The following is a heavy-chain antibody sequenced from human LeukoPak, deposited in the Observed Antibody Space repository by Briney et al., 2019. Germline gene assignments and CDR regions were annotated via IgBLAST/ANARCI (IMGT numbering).Heavy chain of an antibody. D-gene: IGHD2-15*01. CDR2: ISYDGSNK. V-gene: IGHV3-30*18. CDR1: GFTFSSYG. CDR3: AKDHIVVVVAATPDY. Sequence: GRSLRLSCAASGFTFSSYGMHWVRQAPGKGLEWVAVISYDGSNKYYADSVKGRFTISRDNSKNTLYLQMNSLRAEDTAVYYCAKDHIVVVVAATPDYWGQGTLVTVSP. J-gene: IGHJ4*02.